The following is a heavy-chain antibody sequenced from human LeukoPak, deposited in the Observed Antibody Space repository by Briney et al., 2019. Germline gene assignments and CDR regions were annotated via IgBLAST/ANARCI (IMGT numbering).Heavy chain of an antibody. V-gene: IGHV4-59*12. CDR2: IYYSGST. D-gene: IGHD2-15*01. Sequence: SETLSLTCTVSGGSISSYYWSWIRQPPGKGLEWIGYIYYSGSTNYNPSLKSRVSISEDTSKNQFSLKMTSMTAADTAIYYCWLEKVVAAYFDSWGQGTLVTASS. CDR3: WLEKVVAAYFDS. CDR1: GGSISSYY. J-gene: IGHJ4*02.